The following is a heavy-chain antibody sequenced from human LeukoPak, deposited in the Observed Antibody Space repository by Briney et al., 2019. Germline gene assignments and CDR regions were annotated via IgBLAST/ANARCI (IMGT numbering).Heavy chain of an antibody. CDR1: GGSISDYY. CDR2: LYASGNT. V-gene: IGHV4-4*07. CDR3: ARANYVWGSYVD. D-gene: IGHD3-16*01. J-gene: IGHJ4*02. Sequence: SSETLSLTCTVSGGSISDYYWSWIRQPAGKGLEWIGHLYASGNTKYNPSLKSRVTMSVDTSKIQFSLNLRSVTAADTAVYFCARANYVWGSYVDWGQGTLVTVSS.